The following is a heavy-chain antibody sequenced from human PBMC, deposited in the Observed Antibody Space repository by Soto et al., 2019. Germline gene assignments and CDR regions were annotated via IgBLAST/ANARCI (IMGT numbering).Heavy chain of an antibody. V-gene: IGHV4-34*01. D-gene: IGHD3-3*01. J-gene: IGHJ4*02. Sequence: QVQLQQWGAGLLKPSETLSLTCAVYGGSFSGYYWSWIRQPPGKGLEWIGEINHSGSTNYNPSLKSRVTISVDTSKNQFSLKLSSVTAADTAVYYCARGQYGVARNWGQGTLVTVSS. CDR2: INHSGST. CDR1: GGSFSGYY. CDR3: ARGQYGVARN.